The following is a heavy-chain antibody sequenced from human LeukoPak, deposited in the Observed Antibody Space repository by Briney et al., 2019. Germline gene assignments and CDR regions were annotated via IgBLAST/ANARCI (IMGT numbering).Heavy chain of an antibody. Sequence: PSETLSLTCTVSGGSISTRSYYWGWIRQPPGKGLEWIGSMYYSGNTYYNPSLKSRVTISADTSKKHLSLKLNSVTAAHTAMYYCARSSEYSSSWYFDYWGQGILVAASS. CDR2: MYYSGNT. V-gene: IGHV4-39*01. CDR3: ARSSEYSSSWYFDY. D-gene: IGHD6-13*01. CDR1: GGSISTRSYY. J-gene: IGHJ4*02.